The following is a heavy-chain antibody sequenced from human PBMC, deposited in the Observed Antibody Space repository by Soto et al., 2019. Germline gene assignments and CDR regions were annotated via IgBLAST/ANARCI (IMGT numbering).Heavy chain of an antibody. J-gene: IGHJ6*02. Sequence: PGGSLRLSCAASGFTFSSYWMHWVRQAPGKGLVWVSRINSDGSSTSYADSVKGRFTISRDNAKNTLYLQMNSLRAEDTAVYYCARDETYYDFWSGPGYGMDVWGQGTTVTVS. D-gene: IGHD3-3*01. CDR1: GFTFSSYW. CDR3: ARDETYYDFWSGPGYGMDV. CDR2: INSDGSST. V-gene: IGHV3-74*01.